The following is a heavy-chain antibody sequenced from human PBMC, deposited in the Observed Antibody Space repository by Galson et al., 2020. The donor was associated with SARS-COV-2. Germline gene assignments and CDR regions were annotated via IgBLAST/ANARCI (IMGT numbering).Heavy chain of an antibody. J-gene: IGHJ4*02. CDR1: GFTFSSYA. CDR2: IAYDGGNK. Sequence: GESLKISCAASGFTFSSYAIHWVRQAPGKGLEWVAVIAYDGGNKFYGDSVRGRFTISRDNSKNTLSLQMNSLRTEDTAVYYCVRDGSITAGTKFDYWGQGTRVTVSA. CDR3: VRDGSITAGTKFDY. V-gene: IGHV3-30*04. D-gene: IGHD6-13*01.